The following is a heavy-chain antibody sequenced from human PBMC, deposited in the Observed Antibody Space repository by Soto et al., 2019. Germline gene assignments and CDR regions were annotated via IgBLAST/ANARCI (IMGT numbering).Heavy chain of an antibody. V-gene: IGHV4-59*01. CDR3: ARGGYDILTGYRNTFDP. D-gene: IGHD3-9*01. CDR1: GGSISSYY. J-gene: IGHJ5*02. CDR2: IYYSGST. Sequence: SETLSLTCTVSGGSISSYYWSWIRQPPGMGLEWIGYIYYSGSTNYNPSLKSRVTISVDTSKNQFSLKLSSVAAADTAVYYCARGGYDILTGYRNTFDPWGQVTLVTVSS.